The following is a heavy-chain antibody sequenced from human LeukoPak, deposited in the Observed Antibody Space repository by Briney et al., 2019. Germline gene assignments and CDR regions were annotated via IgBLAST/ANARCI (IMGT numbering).Heavy chain of an antibody. CDR3: ARGLGDIVVVPAATPDY. J-gene: IGHJ4*02. CDR1: GFTFDDYG. V-gene: IGHV3-20*04. CDR2: INWNGGST. Sequence: GGSLRLSCAASGFTFDDYGMSWVRQAPGKGLEWVSGINWNGGSTGYADSVKGRFTISRDNAKNSLYLQMNSPRAEDTALYYCARGLGDIVVVPAATPDYWGQGTLVTVSS. D-gene: IGHD2-2*01.